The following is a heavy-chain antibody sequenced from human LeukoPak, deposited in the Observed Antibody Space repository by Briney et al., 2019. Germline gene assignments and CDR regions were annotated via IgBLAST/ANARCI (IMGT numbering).Heavy chain of an antibody. Sequence: SETLSLTCAVYGGSFSGYYWSWIRQPPGKGLEWIGEINHSGSTNYNPSLKSRVTISVDTSKNQFSLKLSSVTAADTAVYYCARGNYDYVWGGIDYWGQGTLVTVSS. J-gene: IGHJ4*02. CDR1: GGSFSGYY. V-gene: IGHV4-34*01. CDR3: ARGNYDYVWGGIDY. CDR2: INHSGST. D-gene: IGHD3-16*01.